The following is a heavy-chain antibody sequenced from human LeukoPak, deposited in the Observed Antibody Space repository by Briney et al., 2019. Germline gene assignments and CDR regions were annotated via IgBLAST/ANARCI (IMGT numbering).Heavy chain of an antibody. V-gene: IGHV3-53*01. CDR3: SSRHCSGGDCYFAGADPFDH. Sequence: GGSLRLSCAASGFTVSSTYMSWVRQRPGKGLEWVSVVYKDGKMFYIDSVKGRFAISRDTSKNTVYLQMNNPRAEDTAVYYCSSRHCSGGDCYFAGADPFDHWGQGTLVTVSS. J-gene: IGHJ4*02. D-gene: IGHD2-21*01. CDR1: GFTVSSTY. CDR2: VYKDGKM.